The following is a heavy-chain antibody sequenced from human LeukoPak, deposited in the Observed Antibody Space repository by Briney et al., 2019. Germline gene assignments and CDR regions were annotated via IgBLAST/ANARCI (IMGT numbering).Heavy chain of an antibody. Sequence: SVKVSCKASGGTFSSYAISWVRQAPGQGLEWMGGIIPIFGTANYAQKFKGRVTITTDESTSTAYMELSSLRSEDTAVYYCAETWRGSSGWPNWFDPWGQGTLVTVSS. V-gene: IGHV1-69*05. D-gene: IGHD6-19*01. J-gene: IGHJ5*02. CDR2: IIPIFGTA. CDR1: GGTFSSYA. CDR3: AETWRGSSGWPNWFDP.